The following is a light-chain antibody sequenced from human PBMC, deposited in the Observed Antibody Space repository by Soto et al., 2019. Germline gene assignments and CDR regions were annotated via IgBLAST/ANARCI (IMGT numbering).Light chain of an antibody. J-gene: IGKJ4*01. Sequence: DIPMTQSPATLSASVGDRVSITCRASQSVRSWLAWYQQKPGTAPKLLIFDASRLESGVPSRFSGSASGTEFTLTISSLQPDDFATYYCQQYDNYPLTFGGGTTVDI. CDR1: QSVRSW. CDR3: QQYDNYPLT. CDR2: DAS. V-gene: IGKV1-5*01.